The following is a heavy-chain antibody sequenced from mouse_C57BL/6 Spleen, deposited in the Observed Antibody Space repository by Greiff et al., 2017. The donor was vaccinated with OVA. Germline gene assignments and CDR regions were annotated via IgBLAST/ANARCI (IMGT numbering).Heavy chain of an antibody. J-gene: IGHJ1*03. CDR1: GYTFTSYW. CDR3: PITTAPYWYFDV. D-gene: IGHD1-1*01. V-gene: IGHV1-64*01. Sequence: QVQLQQPGAELVKPGASVKLSCKASGYTFTSYWMHWVKQRPGQGLEWIGMIHPNSGSTNYNEKFKSKATLTVDKSSSTAYMQLSSLTSEDSAVYYCPITTAPYWYFDVWGTGTTVTVSS. CDR2: IHPNSGST.